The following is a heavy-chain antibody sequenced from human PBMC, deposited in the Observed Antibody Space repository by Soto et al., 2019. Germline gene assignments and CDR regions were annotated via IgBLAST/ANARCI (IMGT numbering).Heavy chain of an antibody. V-gene: IGHV3-48*02. D-gene: IGHD3-16*01. CDR2: IHGTRSII. CDR3: ARDARNADYDY. Sequence: EVQLVESGGGLVQPGGSLKLSCAVSGFTFSSHAMNWVRQAPGKGLEWVAYIHGTRSIIYYADSVKGRFTISRDNAKNSLYLQMDILRDDDTALSYCARDARNADYDYWGQGTLVTVSS. CDR1: GFTFSSHA. J-gene: IGHJ4*02.